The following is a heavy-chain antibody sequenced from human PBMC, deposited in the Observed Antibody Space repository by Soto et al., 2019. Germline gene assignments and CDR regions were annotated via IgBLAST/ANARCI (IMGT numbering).Heavy chain of an antibody. Sequence: EVQLVESGGGLVQPGGSLRLSCAASGFTVSSNYMSWVHQAPGKGLEWVSVIYSGGSTYYADSVKGRFTISRDNSKNTLYLQMNSLRAEDTAVYYCAREVVTYYDFWSGYSKGNYFDYWGQGTLVTVSS. V-gene: IGHV3-66*01. CDR1: GFTVSSNY. CDR2: IYSGGST. D-gene: IGHD3-3*01. CDR3: AREVVTYYDFWSGYSKGNYFDY. J-gene: IGHJ4*02.